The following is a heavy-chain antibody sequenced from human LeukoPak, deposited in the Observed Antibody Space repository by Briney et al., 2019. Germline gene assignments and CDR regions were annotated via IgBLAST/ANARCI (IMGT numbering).Heavy chain of an antibody. V-gene: IGHV3-48*01. CDR2: ISSSSSTI. CDR1: GFTFSNYG. J-gene: IGHJ4*02. CDR3: AGPLVPAAIGY. D-gene: IGHD2-2*01. Sequence: GGSLRLSCAASGFTFSNYGMHWVRQAPDKGLEWVSYISSSSSTIYYADSVKGRFTISRDNAKNSLYLQMNSLRAEDTAVYYCAGPLVPAAIGYWGQGTLVTVSS.